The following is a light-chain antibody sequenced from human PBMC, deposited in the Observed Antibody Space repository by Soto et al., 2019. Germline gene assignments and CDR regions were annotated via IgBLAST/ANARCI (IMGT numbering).Light chain of an antibody. J-gene: IGKJ1*01. Sequence: IMMTQSPDSLAVSLGERATINCKSSQSVLYTSNNKNYLAWYQQKPGQSPKLLIYWASTRESGVPDRFSGSGSGTDFTLSISGLQAEDVAVYYCQQYYVSPPTFGQGTKVEIK. V-gene: IGKV4-1*01. CDR3: QQYYVSPPT. CDR2: WAS. CDR1: QSVLYTSNNKNY.